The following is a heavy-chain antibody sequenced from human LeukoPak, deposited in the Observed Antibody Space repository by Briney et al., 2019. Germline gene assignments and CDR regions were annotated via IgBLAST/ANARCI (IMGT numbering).Heavy chain of an antibody. V-gene: IGHV3-23*01. CDR3: ARDVMAVEGNLGH. J-gene: IGHJ4*02. D-gene: IGHD6-19*01. Sequence: GGSLRLSCASSGFTFSSYAMSWVRQAPGKGLEWGSAISDGGGSTYYADSVKGRFTISRDNSKNTLYGEMKSLRVEDTAVYYCARDVMAVEGNLGHRGQGTQVTVSA. CDR2: ISDGGGST. CDR1: GFTFSSYA.